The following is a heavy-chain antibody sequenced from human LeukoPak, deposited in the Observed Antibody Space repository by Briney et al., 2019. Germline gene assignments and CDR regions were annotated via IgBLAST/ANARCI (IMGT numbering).Heavy chain of an antibody. CDR2: IKQDGSER. D-gene: IGHD6-19*01. V-gene: IGHV3-7*01. CDR1: GFTFTTFW. J-gene: IGHJ4*02. Sequence: GGSLGLSCAASGFTFTTFWMSWVRQAPGKGLEWVANIKQDGSERYYVDSVKGRFTISRDNAKNSLYLQMNSLRAEDTGVYYCAGSGWQVYLDYWGQGALVTVSS. CDR3: AGSGWQVYLDY.